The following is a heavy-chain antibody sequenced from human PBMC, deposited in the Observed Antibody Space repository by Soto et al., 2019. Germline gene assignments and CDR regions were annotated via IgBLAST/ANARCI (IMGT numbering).Heavy chain of an antibody. CDR1: GGTFSSYA. D-gene: IGHD2-2*01. Sequence: SVKVSCKASGGTFSSYAISWVRQAPGQGLEWMGGIIPIFGTANYAQKFQGRVTITADKFTSTAYMELSSLRSEDTAVYYCARDGTRSCSSTSCYDYYYGMDVWGQGTTVTVSS. CDR3: ARDGTRSCSSTSCYDYYYGMDV. J-gene: IGHJ6*02. V-gene: IGHV1-69*06. CDR2: IIPIFGTA.